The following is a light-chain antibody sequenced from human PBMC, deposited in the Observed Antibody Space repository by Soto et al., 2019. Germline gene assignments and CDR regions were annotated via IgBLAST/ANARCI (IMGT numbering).Light chain of an antibody. V-gene: IGLV6-57*04. CDR2: DNN. J-gene: IGLJ2*01. CDR3: QSYDSNTVI. Sequence: NFMLTQPHSVSESPGKTVIISCTRSFGGIAYNSVQWYQQRPGSAPTTVIYDNNQRPSGVPDRFSGSTDGSSNSASLTISGLQTEDEADYYCQSYDSNTVIFGGGTKLTVL. CDR1: FGGIAYNS.